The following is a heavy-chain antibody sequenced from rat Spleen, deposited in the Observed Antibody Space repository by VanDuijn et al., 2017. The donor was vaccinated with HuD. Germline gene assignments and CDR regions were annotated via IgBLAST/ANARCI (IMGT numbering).Heavy chain of an antibody. Sequence: EVQLVESGGGLVQPGRSLKLSCAASGFTFNDYDMAWVRQAPKKGLEWVATISYDGSRTYYRDSVKGRFTISRDDAKNTQYLQMDSLRSEDTATYYCSRHGGLRNWFGYWGQGTLVTVSS. CDR2: ISYDGSRT. V-gene: IGHV5-7*01. J-gene: IGHJ3*01. CDR3: SRHGGLRNWFGY. CDR1: GFTFNDYD. D-gene: IGHD1-11*01.